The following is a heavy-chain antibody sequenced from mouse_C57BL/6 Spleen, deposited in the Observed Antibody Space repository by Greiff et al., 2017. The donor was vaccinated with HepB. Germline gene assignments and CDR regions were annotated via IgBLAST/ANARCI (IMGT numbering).Heavy chain of an antibody. CDR3: TRDNDYDYDEDYYAMDY. D-gene: IGHD2-4*01. Sequence: EVQVVESGEGLVKPGGSLKLSCAASGFTFSSYAMSWVRQTPEKRLEWVAYISSGGDYIYYADTVKGRFTISRDNARNTLYLQMSSLKSEDTAMYYCTRDNDYDYDEDYYAMDYWGQGTSVTVSS. J-gene: IGHJ4*01. CDR1: GFTFSSYA. V-gene: IGHV5-9-1*02. CDR2: ISSGGDYI.